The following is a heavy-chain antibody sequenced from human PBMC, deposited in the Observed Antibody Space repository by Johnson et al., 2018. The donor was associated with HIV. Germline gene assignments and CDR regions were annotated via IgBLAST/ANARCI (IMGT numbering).Heavy chain of an antibody. CDR2: ISYDGSNK. CDR1: GFTFSSYA. D-gene: IGHD1-20*01. CDR3: AKIITGTTYDAFDI. Sequence: QVQLVESGGGVVQPGRSLSLSCAASGFTFSSYAMNWVRQAPGKGLEWVAVISYDGSNKYYADSVKGRFTISRDNAKNTLYLQMNSLRTEDTGMYYCAKIITGTTYDAFDIWGQGTMVTVSS. J-gene: IGHJ3*02. V-gene: IGHV3-30*04.